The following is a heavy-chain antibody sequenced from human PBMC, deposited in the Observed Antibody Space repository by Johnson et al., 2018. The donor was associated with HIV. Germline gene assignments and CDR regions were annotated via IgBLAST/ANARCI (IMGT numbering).Heavy chain of an antibody. CDR3: ATKGSKWELIVEGFAV. V-gene: IGHV3-7*05. CDR1: GFTFSSNW. J-gene: IGHJ3*01. CDR2: IKEDGSEK. Sequence: VQLVESGGGLVQPGGSLRLSCAASGFTFSSNWMNWVRQAPGKGLQWVANIKEDGSEKYYVDSVKGRFTISRDNAKNSLYLQMNSLRAEDTAGYYCATKGSKWELIVEGFAVWGQGTMVTVSS. D-gene: IGHD1-26*01.